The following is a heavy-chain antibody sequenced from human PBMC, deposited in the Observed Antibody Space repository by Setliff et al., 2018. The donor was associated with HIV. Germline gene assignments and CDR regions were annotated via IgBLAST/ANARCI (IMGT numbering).Heavy chain of an antibody. CDR1: GFTFSNAW. CDR3: ARSRITMVRGETPHSSYYYYYMDV. CDR2: IKSKTDGGTT. V-gene: IGHV3-15*01. J-gene: IGHJ6*03. Sequence: GGSLRLSCAASGFTFSNAWMSWVRQAPGKGLEWVGRIKSKTDGGTTDYAAPVKGRFTISRDDSKNSLYLQMNSLKTEDTAVYYCARSRITMVRGETPHSSYYYYYMDVWGKGTTVTVSS. D-gene: IGHD3-10*01.